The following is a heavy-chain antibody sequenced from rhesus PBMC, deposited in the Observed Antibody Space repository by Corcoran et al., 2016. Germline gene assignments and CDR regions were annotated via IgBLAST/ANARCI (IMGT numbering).Heavy chain of an antibody. D-gene: IGHD3-34*01. CDR1: GGSISDDYY. V-gene: IGHV4-106*01. CDR3: ARDLGGFDY. CDR2: IYGSGRGT. Sequence: QVQLQESGPGLVKPSETLSLTCAVSGGSISDDYYWSWIRQPPGKGLDCIGYIYGSGRGTNYNPSLKNRVTISIDTSKNQFSLKLSSVTAADTAVYYCARDLGGFDYWGQGVLVTVSS. J-gene: IGHJ4*01.